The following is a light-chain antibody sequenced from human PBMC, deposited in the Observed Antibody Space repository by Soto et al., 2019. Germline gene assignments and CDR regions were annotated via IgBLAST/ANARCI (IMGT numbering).Light chain of an antibody. J-gene: IGKJ4*01. CDR3: QQTFKTPLT. CDR1: QSISGY. CDR2: GAF. V-gene: IGKV1-39*01. Sequence: DIQMTQSPCALSASVGDRVTITCRASQSISGYLTWFQQKPGKAPKLLIHGAFRLRSGVPSRFSGSGSGTDFTLTISSLQPEDFATYYCQQTFKTPLTFGGGTKVDIK.